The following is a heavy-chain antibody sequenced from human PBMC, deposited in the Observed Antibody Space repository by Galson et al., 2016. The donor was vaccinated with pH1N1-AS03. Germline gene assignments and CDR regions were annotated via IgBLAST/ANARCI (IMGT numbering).Heavy chain of an antibody. J-gene: IGHJ4*02. CDR3: AKDRSSRNVLGAYDY. Sequence: SLRLSCVASGFTFSNYGMSWVRQAPGKGLEWVSDISSGNTYHADSVKGRFTISRDDSKNTLYLQMNSLRAEDTAVYYCAKDRSSRNVLGAYDYWGQGTLVTVSS. D-gene: IGHD3-10*02. V-gene: IGHV3-23*01. CDR1: GFTFSNYG. CDR2: ISSGNT.